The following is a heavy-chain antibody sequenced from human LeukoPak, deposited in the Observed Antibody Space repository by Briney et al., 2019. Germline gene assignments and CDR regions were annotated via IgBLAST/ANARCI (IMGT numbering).Heavy chain of an antibody. CDR1: GGSISSYY. Sequence: SETLSLTCTVSGGSISSYYWSWIRQPPGKGLEWIGYIYYSGSTNYNPSLKSRVTISVDTSKNQFSLKLSSVTAADTAVYYCARNLISSSGYVFDYGGQGTLVTVSS. D-gene: IGHD5-12*01. CDR2: IYYSGST. CDR3: ARNLISSSGYVFDY. V-gene: IGHV4-59*08. J-gene: IGHJ4*02.